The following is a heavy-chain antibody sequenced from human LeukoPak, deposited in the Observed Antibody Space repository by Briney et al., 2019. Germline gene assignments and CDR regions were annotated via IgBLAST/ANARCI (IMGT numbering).Heavy chain of an antibody. CDR2: IYYSGST. Sequence: PSETLSLTCTASGGSISSYYWSWIRQPPGKGLEWIGYIYYSGSTNYNPSLKSRVTISVDTSKNQFSLELRSVSAADTAFYYCARGRYYFVDWGQGTPVTVSS. CDR1: GGSISSYY. J-gene: IGHJ4*02. CDR3: ARGRYYFVD. V-gene: IGHV4-59*01. D-gene: IGHD3-10*01.